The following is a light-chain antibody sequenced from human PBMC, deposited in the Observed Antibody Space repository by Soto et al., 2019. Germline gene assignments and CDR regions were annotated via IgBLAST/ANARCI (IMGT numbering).Light chain of an antibody. CDR3: QVWDSSSDHVV. CDR2: YDS. J-gene: IGLJ2*01. Sequence: SYELTQPPSVSVAPGKTARITCGGNNIGSKSVHWYQRKPGLAPVLVIYYDSDRPSGIPERFSGSNSGNTATLTISRVEAGDEADYYCQVWDSSSDHVVFGGGTKVTVL. V-gene: IGLV3-21*04. CDR1: NIGSKS.